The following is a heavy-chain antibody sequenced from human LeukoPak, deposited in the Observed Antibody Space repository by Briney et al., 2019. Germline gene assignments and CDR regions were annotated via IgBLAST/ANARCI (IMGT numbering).Heavy chain of an antibody. Sequence: GSLRLSCAASGFTFSSYAMHWVRQAPGKGLEWVGSIYYSGSTYYNPSLKSRVTISVDTSKNQFSLKLSSVTAADTAVYYCARGIGGSSFRDAFDIWGQGTMVTVSS. D-gene: IGHD1-26*01. CDR1: GFTFSSYA. CDR3: ARGIGGSSFRDAFDI. V-gene: IGHV4-39*07. J-gene: IGHJ3*02. CDR2: IYYSGST.